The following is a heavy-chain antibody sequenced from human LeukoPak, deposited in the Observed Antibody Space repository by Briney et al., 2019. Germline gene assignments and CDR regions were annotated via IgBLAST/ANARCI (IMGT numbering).Heavy chain of an antibody. Sequence: GGSLRLSCAASGFTFSNAWMSWVRQAPGKGLEWVGRIKSKTDGGTTDYAAPVKGRFTISRDDSKNTLYLQMNSLKTEDTAVYYCTTDVGYYDSSGYYSVDYWGQGTLVTVSS. CDR1: GFTFSNAW. CDR3: TTDVGYYDSSGYYSVDY. J-gene: IGHJ4*02. CDR2: IKSKTDGGTT. D-gene: IGHD3-22*01. V-gene: IGHV3-15*01.